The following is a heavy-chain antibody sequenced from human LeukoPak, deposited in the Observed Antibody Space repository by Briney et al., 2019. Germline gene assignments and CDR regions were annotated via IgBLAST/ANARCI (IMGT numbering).Heavy chain of an antibody. CDR1: GYSISSGYY. Sequence: SETLSLTCAVSGYSISSGYYWGWIRQPPGQGLAWIGSIYHSGSTYYNPSLKSRVTISVDTSKNQFSLKLSSVTAADTAVYYCARDLWRDYYGSGSVNWFDPWGQGTLVTVSS. J-gene: IGHJ5*02. D-gene: IGHD3-10*01. CDR3: ARDLWRDYYGSGSVNWFDP. CDR2: IYHSGST. V-gene: IGHV4-38-2*02.